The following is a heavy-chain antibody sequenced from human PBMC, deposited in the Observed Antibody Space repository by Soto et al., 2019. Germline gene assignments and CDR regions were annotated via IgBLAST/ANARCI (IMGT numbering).Heavy chain of an antibody. Sequence: SETLSLTCPVSGGSISSGGFYWGWIRQPPGKGLQWIGSIYYSGSTYYNRSLKSRVTISVDTSKNQFSLKLSSVTAADTAVYYCATRPKYYYDSSGFYWGQGTLVTVSS. CDR1: GGSISSGGFY. D-gene: IGHD3-22*01. CDR3: ATRPKYYYDSSGFY. J-gene: IGHJ4*02. CDR2: IYYSGST. V-gene: IGHV4-39*01.